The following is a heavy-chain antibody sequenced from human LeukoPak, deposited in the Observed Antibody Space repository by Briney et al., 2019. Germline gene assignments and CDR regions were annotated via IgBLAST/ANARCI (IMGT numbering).Heavy chain of an antibody. V-gene: IGHV3-23*01. CDR1: GFPFSSYA. J-gene: IGHJ4*02. Sequence: GGSLRLSCSASGFPFSSYAMHWVRQAPGKGLEYVSAISDSGGSTYYADSVKGRFTISRDNSKNTLYLQMNSLRAEDTAVYYCAKEILYGGNYYFDYWGQGTLVTVSS. CDR3: AKEILYGGNYYFDY. CDR2: ISDSGGST. D-gene: IGHD1-26*01.